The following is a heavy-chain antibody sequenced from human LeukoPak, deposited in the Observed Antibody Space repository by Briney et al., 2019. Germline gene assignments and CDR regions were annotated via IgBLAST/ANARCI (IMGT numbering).Heavy chain of an antibody. D-gene: IGHD3-22*01. CDR3: ARAVRYYYDSSDKYWDY. CDR1: GGSFSGYY. CDR2: INHSGST. J-gene: IGHJ4*02. Sequence: SETLSLTCAVYGGSFSGYYWSWIRQPPGKGLEWIGEINHSGSTNYNPSLKSRVTISGDTSKNQFSLKLSSVTAADTAVYYCARAVRYYYDSSDKYWDYWGQGTLVTVSS. V-gene: IGHV4-34*01.